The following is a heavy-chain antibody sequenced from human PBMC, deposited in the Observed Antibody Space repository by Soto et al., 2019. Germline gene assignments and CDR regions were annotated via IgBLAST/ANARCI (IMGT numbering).Heavy chain of an antibody. D-gene: IGHD3-9*01. CDR1: GGSCSGYY. V-gene: IGHV4-34*01. J-gene: IGHJ4*02. Sequence: SETLSLTCAVYGGSCSGYYWSWIRQPPGKGLEWIGEINHSGSTNYNPSLKSRVTISVDTSKNQFSLKMSSVTAADTAVYYWAREVRFYDILTGYSQYYFDYWGQGTLVTVSS. CDR3: AREVRFYDILTGYSQYYFDY. CDR2: INHSGST.